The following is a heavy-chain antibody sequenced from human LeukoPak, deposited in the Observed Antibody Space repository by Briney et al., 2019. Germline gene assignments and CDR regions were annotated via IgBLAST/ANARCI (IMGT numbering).Heavy chain of an antibody. CDR3: TRYNNYHFDY. D-gene: IGHD5-24*01. CDR2: IAYDGSRA. CDR1: GFTFGSYG. J-gene: IGHJ4*02. V-gene: IGHV3-33*01. Sequence: PGGSLRLSCAGSGFTFGSYGMHWFRQTPGKGLEWVAVIAYDGSRAFYADSVKGRFTISRDNSKNTMSVQMDDLRAEDTAVYYCTRYNNYHFDYWGQGTLVTVSS.